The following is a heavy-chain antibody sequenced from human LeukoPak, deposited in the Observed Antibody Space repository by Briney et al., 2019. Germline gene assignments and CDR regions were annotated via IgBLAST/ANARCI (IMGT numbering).Heavy chain of an antibody. D-gene: IGHD1-26*01. V-gene: IGHV4-59*11. CDR3: ARGRSNYYGMDV. CDR2: IYYEGNT. Sequence: SETLSLTCSVSDGSLNSLYWKWTRRPPGGGREWIGYIYYEGNTNYSPSLKSRVTMSVDTSKHLFSLKVSSVTAADTAVYYCARGRSNYYGMDVWGQGTTVTVSS. J-gene: IGHJ6*02. CDR1: DGSLNSLY.